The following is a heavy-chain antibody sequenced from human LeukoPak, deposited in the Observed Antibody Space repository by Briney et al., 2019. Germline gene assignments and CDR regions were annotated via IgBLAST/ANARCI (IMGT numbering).Heavy chain of an antibody. J-gene: IGHJ4*02. CDR3: AKSDSSGYPPSY. CDR1: GFTFEDYA. V-gene: IGHV3-9*01. D-gene: IGHD3-22*01. CDR2: ISWNSGSI. Sequence: SLRLSCAASGFTFEDYAMYWVRQAPGKGLEWVSGISWNSGSIGYADSVKGRFTISRDNAKNSLYLQMNSLIPEDSALYYCAKSDSSGYPPSYWGQGTLVTVSS.